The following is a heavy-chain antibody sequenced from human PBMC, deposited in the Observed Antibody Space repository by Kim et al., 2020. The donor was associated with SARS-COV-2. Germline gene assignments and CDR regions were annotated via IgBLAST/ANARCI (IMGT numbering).Heavy chain of an antibody. CDR2: IIPIFGTA. D-gene: IGHD3-22*01. J-gene: IGHJ4*02. Sequence: SVKVSCKASGGTFSSYGISWVRQAPGQGLEWMGGIIPIFGTANYAQKFQGRVTITADESTSTAYMELSNLRSEDTAVYYCARVGYYDSSAYYYADHFDYGGQGTLVTVST. V-gene: IGHV1-69*13. CDR3: ARVGYYDSSAYYYADHFDY. CDR1: GGTFSSYG.